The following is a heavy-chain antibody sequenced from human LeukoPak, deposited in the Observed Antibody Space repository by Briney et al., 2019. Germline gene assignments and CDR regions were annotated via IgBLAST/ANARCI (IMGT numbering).Heavy chain of an antibody. J-gene: IGHJ3*02. CDR3: ARGDYEDAFDI. D-gene: IGHD4-17*01. CDR1: GGSFSGYY. CDR2: INHSGST. V-gene: IGHV4-34*01. Sequence: KPSETLSLTRAVYGGSFSGYYWSWIRQPPGKGLEWIGEINHSGSTNYNPSLKSRVTISVDTSKNQFSLKLSSVTAADTAVYYCARGDYEDAFDIWGQGTMVTVSS.